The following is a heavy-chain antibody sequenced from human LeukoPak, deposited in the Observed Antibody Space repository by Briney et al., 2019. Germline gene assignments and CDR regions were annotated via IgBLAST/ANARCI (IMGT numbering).Heavy chain of an antibody. Sequence: ASVKVSCKVSGYTLTELSMHWVRQAPGKGLEWMGGFDPEDGETIYAQKFQGRVTMTEDTSTDTAYMELSSLRSEDTAVYYCATTTSGEQWLVYNWFDPWGQGTLVTVSS. CDR1: GYTLTELS. V-gene: IGHV1-24*01. J-gene: IGHJ5*02. D-gene: IGHD6-19*01. CDR2: FDPEDGET. CDR3: ATTTSGEQWLVYNWFDP.